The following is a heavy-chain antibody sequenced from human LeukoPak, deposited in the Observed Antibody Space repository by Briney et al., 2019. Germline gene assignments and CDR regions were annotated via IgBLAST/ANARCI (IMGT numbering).Heavy chain of an antibody. Sequence: GGSLRLSCAASGFTFSSDAMSWGRHAPGKGLEWVSAISGSGGSTYYADSVKGRFTISRDNSKNTLYLQLNSLRAEDTAVYYCAKGAQKVVIPFDYWGQGTLVTVSS. J-gene: IGHJ4*02. CDR1: GFTFSSDA. CDR3: AKGAQKVVIPFDY. V-gene: IGHV3-23*01. CDR2: ISGSGGST. D-gene: IGHD3-22*01.